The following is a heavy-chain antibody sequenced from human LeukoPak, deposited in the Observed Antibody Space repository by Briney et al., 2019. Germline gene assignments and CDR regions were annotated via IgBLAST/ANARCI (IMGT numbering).Heavy chain of an antibody. D-gene: IGHD6-13*01. CDR3: ARSIAAHNVFDI. CDR1: GFSLSTSGMC. CDR2: IDWDDDK. J-gene: IGHJ3*02. Sequence: SGPTLVNPTQTLTLTCTFSGFSLSTSGMCVSWIRQPPGKALEWLARIDWDDDKYYSTSLKTRLTISKDTSKNQVVLTMANMDPVDTATYYCARSIAAHNVFDIWGQGTMVTVSS. V-gene: IGHV2-70*11.